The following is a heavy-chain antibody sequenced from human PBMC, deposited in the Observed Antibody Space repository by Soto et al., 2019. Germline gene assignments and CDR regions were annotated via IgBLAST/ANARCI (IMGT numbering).Heavy chain of an antibody. V-gene: IGHV1-3*01. J-gene: IGHJ4*02. CDR2: INAGNGNT. Sequence: ASVKVSCKASGYTFTSYAMHWVRQAPGQRLEWMGWINAGNGNTKYXXXXXXXXXXXXXXXXXTAYMELSSLRSEDTAVYYCARSIVVVTAIDYWGQGTLVTVSS. D-gene: IGHD2-21*02. CDR3: ARSIVVVTAIDY. CDR1: GYTFTSYA.